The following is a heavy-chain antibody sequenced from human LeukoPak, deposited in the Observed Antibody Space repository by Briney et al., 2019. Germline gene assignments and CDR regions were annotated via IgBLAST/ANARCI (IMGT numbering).Heavy chain of an antibody. CDR2: IYYSGST. Sequence: PSETQSLTCSVSGDSISSNYWGWMRQPPGKGLEWIGYIYYSGSTNYNPSLKSRVTMSVDTSKNQFSLNLSSVTAADTAVYYCARLLAGCPGGRCRAHFDYWGQGTLVTVSS. CDR3: ARLLAGCPGGRCRAHFDY. V-gene: IGHV4-59*01. CDR1: GDSISSNY. J-gene: IGHJ4*02. D-gene: IGHD2-15*01.